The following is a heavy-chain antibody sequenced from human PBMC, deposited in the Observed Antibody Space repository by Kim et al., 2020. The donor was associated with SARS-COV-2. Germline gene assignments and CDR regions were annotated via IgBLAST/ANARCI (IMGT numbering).Heavy chain of an antibody. D-gene: IGHD4-17*01. Sequence: ASVKVSCKASGYTFTSYEINWVRQATGQGLEWMGWMNPNSGNTGYAQKFQGRVTMTRNTSISTAYMELSSLRSEDTAVYYCARGADYGDYGRVSAFDIWGQGTMVTVSS. CDR2: MNPNSGNT. V-gene: IGHV1-8*01. CDR1: GYTFTSYE. CDR3: ARGADYGDYGRVSAFDI. J-gene: IGHJ3*02.